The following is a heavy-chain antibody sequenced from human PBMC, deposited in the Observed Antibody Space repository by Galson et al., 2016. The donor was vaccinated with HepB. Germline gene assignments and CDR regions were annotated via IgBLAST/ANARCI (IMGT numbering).Heavy chain of an antibody. CDR3: ARDRDNYGSGSDY. CDR1: GYSFTSHS. V-gene: IGHV1-18*01. CDR2: ITTYSGDT. D-gene: IGHD3-10*01. Sequence: SVKVSCKASGYSFTSHSISWVRQAPGQGLEWMGYITTYSGDTYYAPNLQGRVTMTTDTSTRTPYMELRSLRSDDTAVYYCARDRDNYGSGSDYWGQGTLVTVSS. J-gene: IGHJ4*02.